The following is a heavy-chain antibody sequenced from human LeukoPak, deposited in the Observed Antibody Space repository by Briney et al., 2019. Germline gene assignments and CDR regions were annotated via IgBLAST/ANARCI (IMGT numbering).Heavy chain of an antibody. CDR3: ARVGYCSGGSCYSGRFDP. V-gene: IGHV4-39*01. CDR1: GGSISSSSYY. CDR2: IYYSGST. Sequence: SETLSLTCTVSGGSISSSSYYGGWIRQPPGKGLEWIGSIYYSGSTYYNPSLKSRVTISVDTSKNQFSLKLSSVTAADTAVYYCARVGYCSGGSCYSGRFDPWGQGTLVTVSS. D-gene: IGHD2-15*01. J-gene: IGHJ5*02.